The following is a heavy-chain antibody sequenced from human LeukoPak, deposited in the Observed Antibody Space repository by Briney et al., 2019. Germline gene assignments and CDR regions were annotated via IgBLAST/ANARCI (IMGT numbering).Heavy chain of an antibody. J-gene: IGHJ4*02. CDR3: ARVRIAARPGSYFDC. CDR1: GYSISSGYY. CDR2: IYHSGST. V-gene: IGHV4-38-2*02. D-gene: IGHD6-6*01. Sequence: SETLSLTCTVSGYSISSGYYWGWIRQPPGKGLEWIGNIYHSGSTYYNPSLKSRVTISVDTSKNQFSPKLSSVTAADTAVYYCARVRIAARPGSYFDCWGQGTLVTVSS.